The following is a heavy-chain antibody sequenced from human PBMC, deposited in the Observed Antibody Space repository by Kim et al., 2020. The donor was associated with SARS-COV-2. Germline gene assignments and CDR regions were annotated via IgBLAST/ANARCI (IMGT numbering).Heavy chain of an antibody. J-gene: IGHJ4*02. CDR1: GYSFTNYW. V-gene: IGHV5-51*01. D-gene: IGHD2-8*02. CDR2: IYPDDSYT. Sequence: GESLKISCKGSGYSFTNYWIGWVRQMPGKGLEWMGIIYPDDSYTLSNPSFQGQVTISADKSISTAYLQWSGLMASDTGMYYCVTGGYQHWGQGTLVTVSS. CDR3: VTGGYQH.